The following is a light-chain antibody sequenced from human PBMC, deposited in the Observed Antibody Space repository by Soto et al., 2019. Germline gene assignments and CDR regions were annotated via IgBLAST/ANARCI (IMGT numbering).Light chain of an antibody. CDR1: QSVGTN. J-gene: IGKJ5*01. CDR3: QQYNDWPLIT. Sequence: EILMTQSPATLSVSPGERATLSCRASQSVGTNLAWDQQIPGQVPRLLIYGSTTRATDIPGRFSGSGSGTELPLTISSLQSEDFAVYYCQQYNDWPLITFGQGTRLEIK. V-gene: IGKV3-15*01. CDR2: GST.